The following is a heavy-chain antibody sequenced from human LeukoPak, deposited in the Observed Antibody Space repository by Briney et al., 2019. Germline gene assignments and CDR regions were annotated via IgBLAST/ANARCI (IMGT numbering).Heavy chain of an antibody. V-gene: IGHV3-30*01. CDR2: ISYDGSNK. D-gene: IGHD3-10*01. J-gene: IGHJ5*02. CDR3: ARDIWFGDTEYWFDP. Sequence: PGRSLRLSCAASGFTFSSYAMHWVRQAPGKGLEWVAAISYDGSNKYYADSVKGRFTISRDNSKNTLYLQMNSLRAEDTAVYYCARDIWFGDTEYWFDPWGQGTLVTVSS. CDR1: GFTFSSYA.